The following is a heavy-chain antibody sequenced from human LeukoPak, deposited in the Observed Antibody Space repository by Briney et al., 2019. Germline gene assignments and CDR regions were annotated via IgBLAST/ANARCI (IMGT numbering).Heavy chain of an antibody. CDR2: LYSDGNT. CDR3: ARGVEPLAANTLAY. Sequence: PGGSLRLSCAASGFTLITNDMTWVRQAPGKGLEWVSVLYSDGNTKYADSVQGRFTISRDKSKNTLYLEMNSLSPDDTAVYYCARGVEPLAANTLAYWGQGTLVTVSS. J-gene: IGHJ4*02. D-gene: IGHD1-14*01. CDR1: GFTLITND. V-gene: IGHV3-53*01.